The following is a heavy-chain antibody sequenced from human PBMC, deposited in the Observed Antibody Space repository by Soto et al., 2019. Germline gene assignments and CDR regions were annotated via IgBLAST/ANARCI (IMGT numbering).Heavy chain of an antibody. CDR2: INPSGGNT. J-gene: IGHJ4*02. V-gene: IGHV1-46*03. CDR3: ARIYGTYYDIMTGLWAGHFDY. Sequence: GASVKVSCKASGSTFTNNYVVWVRQALGQGLEWMGIINPSGGNTIYAQKFQDRVTMTSDTSTSTIYIELSSLRSEDTAVFYCARIYGTYYDIMTGLWAGHFDYWGQGTQVP. CDR1: GSTFTNNY. D-gene: IGHD3-9*01.